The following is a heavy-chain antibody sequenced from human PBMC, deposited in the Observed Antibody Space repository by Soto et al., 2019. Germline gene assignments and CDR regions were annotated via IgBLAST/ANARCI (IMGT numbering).Heavy chain of an antibody. CDR3: ARDAGDGQPNWYFDL. CDR2: IYYSGST. Sequence: SETLSLTCTVSGGSISSYYWSWIRQPPGKGLEWIGYIYYSGSTNYNPSLKSRVTISVDTSKNQFSLKLSSVTAADTAVYYCARDAGDGQPNWYFDLWGRGTLVTVSS. J-gene: IGHJ2*01. CDR1: GGSISSYY. D-gene: IGHD7-27*01. V-gene: IGHV4-59*01.